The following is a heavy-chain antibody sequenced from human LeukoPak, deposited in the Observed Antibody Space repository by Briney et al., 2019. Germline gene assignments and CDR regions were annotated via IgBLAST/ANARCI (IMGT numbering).Heavy chain of an antibody. CDR1: GFTFDDYA. D-gene: IGHD6-13*01. CDR3: AKDISAAGTFWYFDL. Sequence: PGRSLRLSCAASGFTFDDYAMHWVRQAPGKGLEWVSGISWNSGSIGYADSVKGRFTISRDNAKNSLYLQMNSLRAEDVALYYCAKDISAAGTFWYFDLWGRGTLVTVSS. J-gene: IGHJ2*01. V-gene: IGHV3-9*03. CDR2: ISWNSGSI.